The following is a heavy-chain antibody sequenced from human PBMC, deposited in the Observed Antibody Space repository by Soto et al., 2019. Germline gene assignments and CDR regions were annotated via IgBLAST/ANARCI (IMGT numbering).Heavy chain of an antibody. CDR1: GGTFSSYA. CDR2: IIPIFGTA. V-gene: IGHV1-69*01. CDR3: ARAGLLNYDFWIGHDNWFDP. D-gene: IGHD3-3*01. Sequence: QVQLVQSGAEVKKPGSSVKVSCKASGGTFSSYAISWVRQAPGQGLEWMGGIIPIFGTANYAQKFQGRVTITADESTSTAYMELSSLRSEDTAVYYGARAGLLNYDFWIGHDNWFDPWGQGTLVTVSS. J-gene: IGHJ5*02.